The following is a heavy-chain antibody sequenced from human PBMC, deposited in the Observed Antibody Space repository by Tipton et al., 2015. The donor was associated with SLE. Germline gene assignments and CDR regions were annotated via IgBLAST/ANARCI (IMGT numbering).Heavy chain of an antibody. D-gene: IGHD4-17*01. CDR1: GGSVTGGGHY. CDR3: ARVRPTVLPRGISGYSFDS. Sequence: TLSLTCNVSGGSVTGGGHYWSWIRQPPGKGLEWIGNIYYTGYTDYKPSLKSRVVISLDTSQNQFSLKLISVTAADTALYYCARVRPTVLPRGISGYSFDSWGQGTLITVSS. V-gene: IGHV4-31*03. CDR2: IYYTGYT. J-gene: IGHJ5*01.